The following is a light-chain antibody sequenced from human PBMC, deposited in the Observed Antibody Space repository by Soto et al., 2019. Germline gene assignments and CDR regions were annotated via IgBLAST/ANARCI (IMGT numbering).Light chain of an antibody. Sequence: DIPVTHAPSTLSASVGYRITITCLASQGISSLLAWYQQKPGKAPKLLIHAASTLQSGVPSRFSGSGSGTDFTLTISSLQPEDFATYYCQQFNSYPITFGQGTRLEIK. V-gene: IGKV1-9*01. J-gene: IGKJ5*01. CDR2: AAS. CDR3: QQFNSYPIT. CDR1: QGISSL.